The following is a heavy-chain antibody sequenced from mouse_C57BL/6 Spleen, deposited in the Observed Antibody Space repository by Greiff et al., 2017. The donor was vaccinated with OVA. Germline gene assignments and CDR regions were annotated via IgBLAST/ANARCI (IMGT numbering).Heavy chain of an antibody. J-gene: IGHJ2*01. Sequence: EVHLVESGGGLVKPGGSLKLSCAASGFTFSSYAMSWVRQTPEKRLEWVATISDGGSYTYYPDNVKGRFTISRDNAKNNLYLQMSHLKSEDTAMYYCARELPHFDYWGQGTTLTVSS. V-gene: IGHV5-4*01. CDR1: GFTFSSYA. CDR3: ARELPHFDY. D-gene: IGHD6-1*01. CDR2: ISDGGSYT.